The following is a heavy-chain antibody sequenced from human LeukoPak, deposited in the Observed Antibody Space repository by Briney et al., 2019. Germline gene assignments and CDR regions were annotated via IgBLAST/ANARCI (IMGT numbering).Heavy chain of an antibody. CDR3: AKSTKPHYYGSGSYDHLPYY. D-gene: IGHD3-10*01. Sequence: GGSLRLSCAASGFTFSSYAMSWVRQAPGKGLEWVSAISGSGGSTYYADSVKGRFTISRDNSKNTLYLQMNSLRAEDTAVYYCAKSTKPHYYGSGSYDHLPYYWGQGTLVTVSS. CDR2: ISGSGGST. V-gene: IGHV3-23*01. CDR1: GFTFSSYA. J-gene: IGHJ4*02.